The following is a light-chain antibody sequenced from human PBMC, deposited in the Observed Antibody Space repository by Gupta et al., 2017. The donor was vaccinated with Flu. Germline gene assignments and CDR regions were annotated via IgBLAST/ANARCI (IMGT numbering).Light chain of an antibody. V-gene: IGLV3-10*01. CDR3: CSTDSSGNHRV. J-gene: IGLJ3*02. CDR2: EDS. Sequence: SYALPQPPSVSVSPGQTARITCSGDALPKKYAYWYQQKSGQAPVLVIYEDSKRPSGIPARFSGSRSGTMASLTISEAQGEDEADYYCCSTDSSGNHRVFGGGTKLTVL. CDR1: ALPKKY.